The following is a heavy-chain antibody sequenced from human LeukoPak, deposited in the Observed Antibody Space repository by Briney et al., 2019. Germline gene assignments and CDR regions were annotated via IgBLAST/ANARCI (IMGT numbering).Heavy chain of an antibody. Sequence: GASVKVSCKASGYTFTGYYMHWVRQAPGQGLEWMGRINPNSGGTNYAQKFQGRVTMTRDTSISTAYMELSRLRSDDTAVYYCARGRVNSGWFPEDYWGQGTLVTVSS. CDR2: INPNSGGT. CDR3: ARGRVNSGWFPEDY. J-gene: IGHJ4*02. D-gene: IGHD6-19*01. CDR1: GYTFTGYY. V-gene: IGHV1-2*06.